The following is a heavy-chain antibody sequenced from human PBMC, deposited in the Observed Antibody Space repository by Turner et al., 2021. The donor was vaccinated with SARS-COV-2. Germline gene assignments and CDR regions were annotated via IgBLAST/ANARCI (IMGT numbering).Heavy chain of an antibody. Sequence: QLLLQESAPRLITPAGTLSLTCTVSGASLHNSRFHCGWIRHPPGQGLEWMGTGDYAGTVYYTPDLKSRVTRSIDTSKTQSSLKLIAVTAADTALYDCERLSKRRGVNVLRGVNDAFDLWGQGTMVTVSS. CDR3: ERLSKRRGVNVLRGVNDAFDL. CDR1: GASLHNSRFH. J-gene: IGHJ3*01. D-gene: IGHD3-10*01. CDR2: GDYAGTV. V-gene: IGHV4-39*01.